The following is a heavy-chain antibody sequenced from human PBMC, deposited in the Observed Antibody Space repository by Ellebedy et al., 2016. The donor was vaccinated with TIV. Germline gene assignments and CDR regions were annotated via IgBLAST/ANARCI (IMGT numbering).Heavy chain of an antibody. Sequence: PGGSLRLSCAASGFTFSSYSMNWVRQAQGKGLEWVSYISSSSSTIYYADSVKGRFTISRDNAKNTLYLQMNSLRDEDTAVYYCASLRRDLPTYYYDSSGYYAPYFDYWGQGTLVTVSS. J-gene: IGHJ4*02. V-gene: IGHV3-48*02. CDR1: GFTFSSYS. CDR3: ASLRRDLPTYYYDSSGYYAPYFDY. CDR2: ISSSSSTI. D-gene: IGHD3-22*01.